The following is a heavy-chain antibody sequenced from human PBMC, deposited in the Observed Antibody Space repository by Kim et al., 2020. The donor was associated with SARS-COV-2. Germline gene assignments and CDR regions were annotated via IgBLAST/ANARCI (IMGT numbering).Heavy chain of an antibody. D-gene: IGHD3-10*01. J-gene: IGHJ4*02. Sequence: ASVKVSCKASGYTFTRYFIHWVRQAPGQGLEWMGRINPNTGDASYARNFQVRVTMTRDTSISTAYMELSRLRSDDTAVYYCASFDYYGNRPQSGSCSDYWGQGTLVTVSS. CDR2: INPNTGDA. CDR1: GYTFTRYF. V-gene: IGHV1-2*06. CDR3: ASFDYYGNRPQSGSCSDY.